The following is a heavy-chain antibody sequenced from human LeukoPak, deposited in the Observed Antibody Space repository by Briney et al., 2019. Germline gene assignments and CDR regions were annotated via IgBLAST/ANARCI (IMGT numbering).Heavy chain of an antibody. Sequence: SETLSLTCTVSGGSISSYYWSWIRQLPGKGLEWIGYIYYSGSTNYNPSLKSRVTISVDTSKNQFSLKPSSVTAADTAVYYCAGSGYYYDGSGLDYWGQGTLVTVSS. CDR1: GGSISSYY. J-gene: IGHJ4*02. CDR2: IYYSGST. CDR3: AGSGYYYDGSGLDY. D-gene: IGHD3-22*01. V-gene: IGHV4-59*01.